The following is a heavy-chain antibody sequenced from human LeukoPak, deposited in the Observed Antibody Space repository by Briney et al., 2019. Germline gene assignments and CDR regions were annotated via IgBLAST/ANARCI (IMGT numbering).Heavy chain of an antibody. Sequence: PSETLSLTRTVSGGSISSYYWSWIRQPPGKGLEWIGYIYYSGSTNYNPSLKSRVTISVDTSKNQFSLKLSSVTAADTAVYYCARDGRDYDSSGQLNAFDIWGQGTMVTVSS. CDR3: ARDGRDYDSSGQLNAFDI. CDR1: GGSISSYY. J-gene: IGHJ3*02. CDR2: IYYSGST. D-gene: IGHD3-22*01. V-gene: IGHV4-59*01.